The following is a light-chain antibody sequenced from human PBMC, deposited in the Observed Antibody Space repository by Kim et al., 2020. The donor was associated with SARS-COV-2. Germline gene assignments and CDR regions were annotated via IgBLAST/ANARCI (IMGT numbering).Light chain of an antibody. CDR1: QSVSSSY. CDR3: KQYGSSPYT. V-gene: IGKV3-20*01. CDR2: GAS. J-gene: IGKJ2*01. Sequence: EIVLTQSPGTLSLSPGERATLSCRASQSVSSSYLAWYQQKPGQAPRLLIYGASSRATGIPDRFSGSGSGTDFTLTISRLEPEDFAVYYCKQYGSSPYTFGQETKLEI.